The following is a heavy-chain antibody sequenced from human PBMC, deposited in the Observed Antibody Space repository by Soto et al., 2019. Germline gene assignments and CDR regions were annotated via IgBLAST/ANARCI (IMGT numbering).Heavy chain of an antibody. D-gene: IGHD3-10*01. Sequence: QVQLQQWGAGLLKPSETLSLTCAVYGGSFSGYYWSWIRQPPGKGLEWIGEINHSGSTNYNPSLKSRVTIAVDTSKSQFALKLSSVTAADTAVYYCGRGLTYYYGSECDYWGQGTLVTVSS. CDR2: INHSGST. CDR1: GGSFSGYY. J-gene: IGHJ4*02. V-gene: IGHV4-34*01. CDR3: GRGLTYYYGSECDY.